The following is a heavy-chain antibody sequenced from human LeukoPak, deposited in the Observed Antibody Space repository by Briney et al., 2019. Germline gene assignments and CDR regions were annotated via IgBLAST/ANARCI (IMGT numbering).Heavy chain of an antibody. D-gene: IGHD6-13*01. CDR3: ARVYGAAGRYYFDY. CDR1: GYTFTSYA. CDR2: INAGNGNT. V-gene: IGHV1-3*01. Sequence: ASVKVSCKASGYTFTSYAMHWVCHAPGPRLEWMGWINAGNGNTKNSQKFQGRVTITRDTSASTAYMELSSLRSEDTAVYYCARVYGAAGRYYFDYWGQGTLVTVSS. J-gene: IGHJ4*02.